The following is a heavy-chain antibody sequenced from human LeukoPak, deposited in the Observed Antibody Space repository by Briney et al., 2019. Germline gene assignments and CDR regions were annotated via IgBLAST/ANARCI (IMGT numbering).Heavy chain of an antibody. D-gene: IGHD4-17*01. CDR3: AKTYGDY. V-gene: IGHV3-30*04. CDR2: ISYDGSNK. CDR1: GFTFSSYA. J-gene: IGHJ4*02. Sequence: GGSLRLSCAASGFTFSSYAMHWVRQAPGKGLEWVAVISYDGSNKYYADSVKGRFTISRDNSKNTLYLQMNSLRAEDTAVYYCAKTYGDYWGQGTLVTVSS.